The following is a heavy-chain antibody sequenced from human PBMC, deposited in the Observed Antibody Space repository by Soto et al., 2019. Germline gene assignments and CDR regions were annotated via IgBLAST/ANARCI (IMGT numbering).Heavy chain of an antibody. CDR1: GFTVSDPE. V-gene: IGHV3-48*03. Sequence: EVQLVESGGTLVQPGGSLRLSCAASGFTVSDPEMNWVRQAPGKGLEWVSFISGSGSSIYYADSVKGRFASARDNAQSSLYLQLYSLRAEDMAVYYCASVVVTAIFWNAAFDMWGRGTTVTVAS. CDR2: ISGSGSSI. J-gene: IGHJ3*02. CDR3: ASVVVTAIFWNAAFDM. D-gene: IGHD2-21*02.